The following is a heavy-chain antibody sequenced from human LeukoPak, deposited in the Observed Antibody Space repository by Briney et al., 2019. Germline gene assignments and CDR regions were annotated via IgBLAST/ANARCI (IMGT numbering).Heavy chain of an antibody. D-gene: IGHD2-2*03. J-gene: IGHJ4*02. CDR1: GGSFSGYY. CDR3: ARGRTFGYCRSTGCKSLANYFDY. V-gene: IGHV4-34*01. CDR2: INHSGST. Sequence: TSETLSLTCAVHGGSFSGYYWSWIRPPPGKGLEWIGEINHSGSTNYNPSLLSRVTISVATSKNQLSLKLSSVTAAATAVSYCARGRTFGYCRSTGCKSLANYFDYGGQGPLVTVSS.